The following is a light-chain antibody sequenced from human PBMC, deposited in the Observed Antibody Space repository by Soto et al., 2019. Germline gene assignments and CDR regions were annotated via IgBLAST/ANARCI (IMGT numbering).Light chain of an antibody. CDR2: ENN. J-gene: IGLJ1*01. Sequence: QSVLTQPPSVSAAPGQQVTISCSGGRSNIGNNYVSWYQQLPGTAPKLLNYENNKRPSGIPDRFSGSKSGTSATLGITGLQTGDEADYYCGTWDSSLSAGVFGTGTKVTVL. V-gene: IGLV1-51*02. CDR3: GTWDSSLSAGV. CDR1: RSNIGNNY.